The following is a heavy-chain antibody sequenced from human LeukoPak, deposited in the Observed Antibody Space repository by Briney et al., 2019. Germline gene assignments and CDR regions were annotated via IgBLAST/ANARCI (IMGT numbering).Heavy chain of an antibody. CDR1: GFTFSSYA. CDR3: ARDSVGATNYFDY. J-gene: IGHJ4*02. Sequence: PGRSLRLSCAASGFTFSSYAMHWVRQAPGKGLEWVAVISYDGSNKYYADSVKGRFTISRDNSKNTLYLQMNSLRAEDMAVYYCARDSVGATNYFDYWGQGTLVTVSS. V-gene: IGHV3-30-3*01. D-gene: IGHD1-26*01. CDR2: ISYDGSNK.